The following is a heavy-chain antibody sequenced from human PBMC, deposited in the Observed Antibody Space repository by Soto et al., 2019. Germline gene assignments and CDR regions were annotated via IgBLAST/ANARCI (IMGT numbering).Heavy chain of an antibody. J-gene: IGHJ6*03. V-gene: IGHV5-51*01. CDR3: ASLPLTGPPTSYYYRDV. CDR1: GYSFTSYW. Sequence: PGESLKISCKGSGYSFTSYWIGWVRQMPGKGLEWMGIIYPGDSDTRYSPSFQGQVTISADKSISTAYLQWSSLKASDTAMYYCASLPLTGPPTSYYYRDVWGKGTRVPFPS. CDR2: IYPGDSDT.